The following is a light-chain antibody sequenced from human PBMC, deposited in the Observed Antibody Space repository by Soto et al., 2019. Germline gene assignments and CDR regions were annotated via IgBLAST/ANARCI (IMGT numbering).Light chain of an antibody. CDR2: GAS. CDR3: QQDNNWPLT. J-gene: IGKJ5*01. V-gene: IGKV3-15*01. Sequence: IVYTQSPVMLTESPAERATPSCRASQSVSSNLAWYQQKPGQAPRLLIYGASSRATGIPVRFSGSGSGTEFTLTISSLQSEDFAVYYCQQDNNWPLTFGQGTRLEFK. CDR1: QSVSSN.